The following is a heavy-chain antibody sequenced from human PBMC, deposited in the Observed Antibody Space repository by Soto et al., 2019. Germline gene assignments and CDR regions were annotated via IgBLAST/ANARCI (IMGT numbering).Heavy chain of an antibody. J-gene: IGHJ4*02. V-gene: IGHV3-30-3*01. CDR2: ISPDGNNK. Sequence: PGGSLRLSCAAPGFSFSIYALHWVRQAPGKRLEWVAVISPDGNNKYYADSVKGRFTISRDTSKSTLYLQMTSLRPEDTAVYYCASGAAFYYDTSRYWGRGTLVTVSS. D-gene: IGHD3-22*01. CDR1: GFSFSIYA. CDR3: ASGAAFYYDTSRY.